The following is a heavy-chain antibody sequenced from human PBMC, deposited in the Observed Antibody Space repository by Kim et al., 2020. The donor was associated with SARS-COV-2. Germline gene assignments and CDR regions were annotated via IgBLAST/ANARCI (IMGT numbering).Heavy chain of an antibody. D-gene: IGHD2-2*01. CDR3: AKDLYCSSTSCSPGNWFDP. Sequence: GRFTISRDNSKNTLYLQMNSLRAEDTAVYYCAKDLYCSSTSCSPGNWFDPWGQGTLVTVSS. J-gene: IGHJ5*02. V-gene: IGHV3-23*01.